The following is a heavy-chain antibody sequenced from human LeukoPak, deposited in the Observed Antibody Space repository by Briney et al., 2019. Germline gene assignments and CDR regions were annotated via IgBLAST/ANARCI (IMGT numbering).Heavy chain of an antibody. V-gene: IGHV3-21*01. CDR3: ATELGEAAPLDY. J-gene: IGHJ4*02. CDR2: ISSSSSYI. Sequence: PGGSLRLSRAASGFTFSSYSMNWVRQAPGKGLEWVSSISSSSSYIYYADSVKGRFTISRDNAKNSLYLQMNSLRAEDTAVYYCATELGEAAPLDYWGQGTLVTVSS. D-gene: IGHD7-27*01. CDR1: GFTFSSYS.